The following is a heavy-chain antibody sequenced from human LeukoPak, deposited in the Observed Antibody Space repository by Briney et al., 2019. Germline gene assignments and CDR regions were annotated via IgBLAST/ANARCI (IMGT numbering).Heavy chain of an antibody. V-gene: IGHV1-2*06. Sequence: GASVKVSCKASGYTFTGYYMHWVRQAPGQGLEWMGRINPNSGGTNYAQKFQGRVTMTRDASISTAYMELSRLRSDDTAVYYCARGIARHSYGLSNWGQGTLATVSS. D-gene: IGHD5-18*01. CDR3: ARGIARHSYGLSN. CDR1: GYTFTGYY. CDR2: INPNSGGT. J-gene: IGHJ4*02.